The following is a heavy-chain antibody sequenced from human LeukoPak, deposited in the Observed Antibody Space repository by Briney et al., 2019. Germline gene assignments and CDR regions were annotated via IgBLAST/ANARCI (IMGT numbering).Heavy chain of an antibody. CDR3: ARPRPGYYESSGYYFSLDY. CDR1: GGALSTYA. V-gene: IGHV1-69*01. D-gene: IGHD3-22*01. J-gene: IGHJ4*02. Sequence: SVKVSFKASGGALSTYAISWVRQAPGQGLEWMGGIIPIFGTANYAQKFQGRVTITADESTSTSYMELSSLRSEDTAVYYCARPRPGYYESSGYYFSLDYCGQGTLVTVSS. CDR2: IIPIFGTA.